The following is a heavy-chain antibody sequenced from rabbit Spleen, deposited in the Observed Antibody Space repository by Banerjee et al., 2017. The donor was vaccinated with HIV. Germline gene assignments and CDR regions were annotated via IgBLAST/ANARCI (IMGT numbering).Heavy chain of an antibody. CDR3: ARDTGSSFSSYGMDL. Sequence: QEQLVESGGGLVQPGGSLKLSCKASGFDFSKYGVSWVRQAPGKGLEWISCIAGSSSGFTYSATWAKGRFTISKTSSTTVTLQMTSLTVADTATYFCARDTGSSFSSYGMDLWGQGTLVTVS. CDR2: IAGSSSGFT. D-gene: IGHD8-1*01. J-gene: IGHJ6*01. V-gene: IGHV1S45*01. CDR1: GFDFSKYG.